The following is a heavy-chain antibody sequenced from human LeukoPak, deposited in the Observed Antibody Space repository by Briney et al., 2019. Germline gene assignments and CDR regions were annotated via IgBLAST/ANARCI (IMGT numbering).Heavy chain of an antibody. V-gene: IGHV4-34*01. J-gene: IGHJ4*02. CDR2: INHSGST. D-gene: IGHD3-16*01. Sequence: PSETLSLTCAVYGGSFSGYYWSWIRQPPGKGLEWIGEINHSGSTNYNPSLKSRVTISVDTSKNQFSLKLSSVTAADTAVYYCGRGYPFGGVIWDYWGQGTLVTVSS. CDR1: GGSFSGYY. CDR3: GRGYPFGGVIWDY.